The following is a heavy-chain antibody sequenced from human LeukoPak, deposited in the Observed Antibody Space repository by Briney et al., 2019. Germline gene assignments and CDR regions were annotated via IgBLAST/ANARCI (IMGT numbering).Heavy chain of an antibody. Sequence: ASVKVSCKASGYTFSRYGITWVRQAPGQGLGWTGWISGYDGDTKYAQKLQGRVTMTTDISTSTAYMELRSLRSDDTAVYYCARATRGYNYGSGYYGMDVWGQGTTVIVSS. CDR3: ARATRGYNYGSGYYGMDV. D-gene: IGHD5-18*01. J-gene: IGHJ6*02. V-gene: IGHV1-18*01. CDR1: GYTFSRYG. CDR2: ISGYDGDT.